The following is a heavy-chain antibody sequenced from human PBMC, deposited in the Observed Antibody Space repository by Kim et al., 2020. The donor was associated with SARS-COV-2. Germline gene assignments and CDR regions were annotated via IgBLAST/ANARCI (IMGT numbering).Heavy chain of an antibody. CDR2: ISYDGSNK. J-gene: IGHJ3*02. D-gene: IGHD3-9*01. CDR1: GFTFSSYG. CDR3: ASPLLRYFDWAYDAFDI. V-gene: IGHV3-33*05. Sequence: GGSLRLSCAASGFTFSSYGMHWVRQAPGKGLEWVAVISYDGSNKYYADSVKGRFTISRDNSKNTLYLQMNSLRAEDTAVYYCASPLLRYFDWAYDAFDIWGQGTMVTVSS.